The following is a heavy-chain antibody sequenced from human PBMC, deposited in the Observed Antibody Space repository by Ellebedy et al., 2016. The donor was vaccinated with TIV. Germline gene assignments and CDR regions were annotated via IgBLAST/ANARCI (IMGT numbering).Heavy chain of an antibody. CDR2: IYPGDSDT. CDR3: ARHSSTRGDYYYYGMDV. CDR1: GYSFTSYW. Sequence: GGSLRLXXKGSGYSFTSYWIGWVRQMPGKGLEWMGIIYPGDSDTRYSPSFQGQVTISADKSISTAYLQWSSLKASDTAMYYCARHSSTRGDYYYYGMDVWGQGTTVTVSS. D-gene: IGHD2-2*01. J-gene: IGHJ6*02. V-gene: IGHV5-51*01.